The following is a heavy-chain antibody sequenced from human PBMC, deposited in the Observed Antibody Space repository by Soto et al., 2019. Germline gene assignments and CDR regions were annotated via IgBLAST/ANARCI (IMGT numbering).Heavy chain of an antibody. CDR2: LNAGNDNT. Sequence: QVQLVQSGAEVKKPGASVKVSCKSSGYTFTTYVMHWVRQAPGHRLEWMGWLNAGNDNTKYSQKFQGRVTINRDTSASTVYMELISLSYEDTAVYYCARVGDYYYGMDVWGQGTTVTVSS. V-gene: IGHV1-3*01. J-gene: IGHJ6*02. CDR3: ARVGDYYYGMDV. CDR1: GYTFTTYV. D-gene: IGHD3-10*01.